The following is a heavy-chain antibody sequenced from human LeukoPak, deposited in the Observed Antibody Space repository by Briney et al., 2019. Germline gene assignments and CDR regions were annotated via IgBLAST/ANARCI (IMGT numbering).Heavy chain of an antibody. CDR3: ARGLMGTTGEQNWFDP. D-gene: IGHD1-7*01. V-gene: IGHV4-4*07. J-gene: IGHJ5*02. Sequence: PSETLSLTCTVSGGSISTYYWSWIRQPAGKRLEWIGRIYTSGTTNYNPSLKSRVTISVDKSKNQFSLKLSSVTAADTALYYCARGLMGTTGEQNWFDPWGQGTLVTVSS. CDR2: IYTSGTT. CDR1: GGSISTYY.